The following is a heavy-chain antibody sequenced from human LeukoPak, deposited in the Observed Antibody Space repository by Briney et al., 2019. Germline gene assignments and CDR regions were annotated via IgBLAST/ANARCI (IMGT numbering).Heavy chain of an antibody. V-gene: IGHV1-69*05. CDR3: ASRYSSGLETIDY. CDR1: GGTFSSYA. D-gene: IGHD6-19*01. J-gene: IGHJ4*02. Sequence: SVEVSCKASGGTFSSYAISWVRQAPGQGLEWMGRIIPIFGTANYAQKFQGRVTITTDESTSTAYMELSSLRSEDTAVYYCASRYSSGLETIDYWGQGTLVTVSS. CDR2: IIPIFGTA.